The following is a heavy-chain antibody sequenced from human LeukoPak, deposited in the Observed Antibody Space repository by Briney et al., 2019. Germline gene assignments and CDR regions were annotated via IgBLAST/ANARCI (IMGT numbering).Heavy chain of an antibody. J-gene: IGHJ6*03. V-gene: IGHV1-2*02. CDR3: ARDGWRGIAVAGTVDYYYYYYMDV. Sequence: ASVKVSCKASGYTFTGYYMHWVRQAPGQGLEWMGWINPNSGGTNYAQKFQGRVTMTRDTSISTAYMELSRLRSDDTAVYYCARDGWRGIAVAGTVDYYYYYYMDVWGKGTTVTVSS. D-gene: IGHD6-19*01. CDR1: GYTFTGYY. CDR2: INPNSGGT.